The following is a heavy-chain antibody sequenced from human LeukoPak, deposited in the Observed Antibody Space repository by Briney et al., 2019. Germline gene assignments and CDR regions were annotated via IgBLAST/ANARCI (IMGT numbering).Heavy chain of an antibody. CDR3: VKDGGWTFDI. D-gene: IGHD2-15*01. Sequence: GGSLRLSCAVSGFTFTISGMHWVRQAPGEGLEWVAFIGRDGSTKYYADSVKGRFTISGDSSYHTAFLQMNSLRGDDTAIYSWVKDGGWTFDILGQGTMVTVSS. CDR1: GFTFTISG. CDR2: IGRDGSTK. V-gene: IGHV3-30*02. J-gene: IGHJ3*02.